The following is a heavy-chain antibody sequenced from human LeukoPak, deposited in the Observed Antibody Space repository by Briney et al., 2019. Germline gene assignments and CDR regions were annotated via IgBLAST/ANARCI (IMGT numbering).Heavy chain of an antibody. CDR1: GFTFDDYA. J-gene: IGHJ6*02. D-gene: IGHD6-19*01. Sequence: PGGSLRLSCAASGFTFDDYAMHWVRQAPGKGLEWVSGISWNSGSIGYADSVKGRFTISRDNAKNSLYLQMNSLRAEDTALYYCAKGLGLFFNRDRYSSGWDYYYGMDVWGQGTTVTVSS. CDR3: AKGLGLFFNRDRYSSGWDYYYGMDV. V-gene: IGHV3-9*01. CDR2: ISWNSGSI.